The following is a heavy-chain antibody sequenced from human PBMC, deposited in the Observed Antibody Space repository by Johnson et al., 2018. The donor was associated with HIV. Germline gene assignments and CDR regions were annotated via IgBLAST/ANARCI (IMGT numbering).Heavy chain of an antibody. V-gene: IGHV3-20*04. J-gene: IGHJ3*02. Sequence: VQLVESGGGVVQPGGFLRLSCAASGFTFSSYGMHWVRQAPGKGLEWVSGINWNGGSTGYAGSVKGRFTISRDNDKNSLYLQMDSLRAEDTAVYYCARELRGLGAFDIWGQGTMVTVSS. CDR1: GFTFSSYG. D-gene: IGHD4-23*01. CDR2: INWNGGST. CDR3: ARELRGLGAFDI.